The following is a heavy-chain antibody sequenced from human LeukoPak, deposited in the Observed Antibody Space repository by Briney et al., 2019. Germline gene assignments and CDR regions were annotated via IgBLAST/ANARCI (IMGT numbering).Heavy chain of an antibody. CDR1: GFTFSSYA. D-gene: IGHD6-13*01. Sequence: PGGSLRLSCAASGFTFSSYAMHWVRQAPGKGLEWVAVISYDGSNKYYADSVKGRFTISRDNSKNTLYLQMNSLRAEDTAVYYCARGPGGWYSGSWYSGWFDPWGQGTLVTVSS. V-gene: IGHV3-30-3*01. J-gene: IGHJ5*02. CDR3: ARGPGGWYSGSWYSGWFDP. CDR2: ISYDGSNK.